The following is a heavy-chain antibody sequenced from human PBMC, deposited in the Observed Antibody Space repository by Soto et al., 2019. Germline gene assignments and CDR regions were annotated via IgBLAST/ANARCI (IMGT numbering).Heavy chain of an antibody. J-gene: IGHJ4*02. CDR2: ISSSGSTI. CDR3: ASLAPGGYFDY. CDR1: GFTFSSYE. Sequence: GGSLRLSCAASGFTFSSYEMNWVRQAPGKGLEWVSYISSSGSTIYYADSVKGRFTISRDNAKNSLYLQMNGLRAEDTAVYYCASLAPGGYFDYWGQGTLVTVSS. V-gene: IGHV3-48*03.